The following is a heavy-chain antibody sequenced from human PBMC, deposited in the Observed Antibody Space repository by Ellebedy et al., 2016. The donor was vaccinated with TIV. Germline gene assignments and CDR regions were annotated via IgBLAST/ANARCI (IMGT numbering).Heavy chain of an antibody. CDR3: ARGRNELNYRGG. CDR1: GYAFTSYD. V-gene: IGHV1-8*01. Sequence: AASVKVSCKASGYAFTSYDINWVRQAPGQGLEWMGWINPNSGNTGYAQKFQGRVTMTRDNSISTAYMELSSLTSEDTAVYYCARGRNELNYRGGWGQGTLVTVSS. J-gene: IGHJ4*02. CDR2: INPNSGNT. D-gene: IGHD1-1*01.